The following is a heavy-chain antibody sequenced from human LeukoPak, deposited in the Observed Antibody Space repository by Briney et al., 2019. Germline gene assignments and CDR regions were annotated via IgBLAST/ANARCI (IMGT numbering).Heavy chain of an antibody. Sequence: SSQTLSLTCTVSGGSISSGSYYWSWIRQPAGKGLEWIGRIYTSGSTNYNPSLKSRVTISADTSKNQFSLKLSSVTAADTAVYYCARATYYDLFFDYWGQGSLVTVSS. D-gene: IGHD3-3*01. CDR1: GGSISSGSYY. CDR2: IYTSGST. CDR3: ARATYYDLFFDY. V-gene: IGHV4-61*02. J-gene: IGHJ4*02.